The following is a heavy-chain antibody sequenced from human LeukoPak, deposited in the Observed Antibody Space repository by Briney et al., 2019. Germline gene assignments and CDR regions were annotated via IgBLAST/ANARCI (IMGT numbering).Heavy chain of an antibody. CDR3: AREMATIPGYFDY. CDR2: IIPIFGTA. D-gene: IGHD5-24*01. Sequence: GASVKVSCKASGGTFSSYAISWVRQAPGQGLEWMGGIIPIFGTANYAQRFQGRVTITTDESTSTAYMELSSLRSEDTAVYYCAREMATIPGYFDYWGQGTLVTVSS. J-gene: IGHJ4*02. V-gene: IGHV1-69*05. CDR1: GGTFSSYA.